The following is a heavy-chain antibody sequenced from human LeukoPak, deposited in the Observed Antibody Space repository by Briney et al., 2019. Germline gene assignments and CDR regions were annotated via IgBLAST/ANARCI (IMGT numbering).Heavy chain of an antibody. Sequence: ASVKVSCKAYGYTFATSGIGWVRQAPGQGLEWLGWISAYNGNTKSAPKLQGRATMTTDTSTDTAYLELGSLRVDDTAIYYCARDLGPYTGSYYSYYHYMDVWGEGTSVTVSS. CDR1: GYTFATSG. CDR2: ISAYNGNT. D-gene: IGHD1-26*01. CDR3: ARDLGPYTGSYYSYYHYMDV. V-gene: IGHV1-18*01. J-gene: IGHJ6*03.